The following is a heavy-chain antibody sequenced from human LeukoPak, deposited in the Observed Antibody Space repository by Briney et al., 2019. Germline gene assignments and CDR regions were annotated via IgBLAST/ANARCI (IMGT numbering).Heavy chain of an antibody. CDR3: ARVRDGYNDAYDF. D-gene: IGHD5-24*01. J-gene: IGHJ3*01. CDR1: GGTFSSYA. CDR2: IIPIFGTA. V-gene: IGHV1-69*13. Sequence: GASVKVSCKASGGTFSSYAISWVRQAPGQGLEWMGGIIPIFGTANYAQKFQGRVTITADESTSTAYMELSSLRSEDTAVYYCARVRDGYNDAYDFWGQGTMVTVTS.